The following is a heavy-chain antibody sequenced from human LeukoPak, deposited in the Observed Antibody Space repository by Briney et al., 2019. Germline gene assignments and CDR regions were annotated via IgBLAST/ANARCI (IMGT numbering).Heavy chain of an antibody. V-gene: IGHV4-59*08. CDR1: GGSISSYY. D-gene: IGHD5-12*01. J-gene: IGHJ5*02. Sequence: SETLSLTCTVSGGSISSYYWSWIRQPPGKGLERIGYIYYSGSTNYNPSLKSRVTIPVDTSKNQFSLKLSSVTAADTAVYYCARRISGYETWGQGTLVTVSS. CDR3: ARRISGYET. CDR2: IYYSGST.